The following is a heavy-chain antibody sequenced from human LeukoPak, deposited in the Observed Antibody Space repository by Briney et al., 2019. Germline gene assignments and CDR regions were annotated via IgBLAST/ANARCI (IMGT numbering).Heavy chain of an antibody. CDR1: GYDFRGYS. J-gene: IGHJ6*03. V-gene: IGHV1-18*01. Sequence: ASVKVSCKASGYDFRGYSISWVRQAPGQGLEWMGWFSVYTEKTQYAQNLQGRVTMTTDPSTSTAYMELRRLTSDDTAVYYCARVRQQVANYYYYYMDVWGTGTTVIISS. D-gene: IGHD6-13*01. CDR3: ARVRQQVANYYYYYMDV. CDR2: FSVYTEKT.